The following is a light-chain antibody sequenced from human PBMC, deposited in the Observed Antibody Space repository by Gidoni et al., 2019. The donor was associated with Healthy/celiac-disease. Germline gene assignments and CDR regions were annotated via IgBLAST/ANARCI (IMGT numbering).Light chain of an antibody. CDR2: DAS. J-gene: IGKJ1*01. CDR1: QSVSSY. V-gene: IGKV3-11*01. Sequence: EIVLTQSPATLSLSPGERATLSCRASQSVSSYLAWYQQKPGQAPRLLIYDASNRATGIPARFRGSGSGTDFTLTISSLEPEDFAVYYCQQRSNWPPATFGQGTKVEIK. CDR3: QQRSNWPPAT.